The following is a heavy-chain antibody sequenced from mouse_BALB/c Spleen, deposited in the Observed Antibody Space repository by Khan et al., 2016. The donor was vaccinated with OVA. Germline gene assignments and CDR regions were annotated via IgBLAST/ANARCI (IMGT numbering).Heavy chain of an antibody. CDR2: IYPGSGST. Sequence: QVQLKQSGPVLVKPGASVKMSCKASGYTFTDYIINWVRQRTGQGLEWIGQIYPGSGSTYYNEKFKGKATLTADKSSNTAYMQLRSLTSEDSAVYFCARSGYGSWGYWGQGTTLTVSS. V-gene: IGHV1-77*01. CDR3: ARSGYGSWGY. J-gene: IGHJ2*01. CDR1: GYTFTDYI. D-gene: IGHD1-1*01.